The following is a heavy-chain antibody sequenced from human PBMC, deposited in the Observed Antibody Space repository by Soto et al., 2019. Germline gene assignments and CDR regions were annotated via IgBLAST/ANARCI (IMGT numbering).Heavy chain of an antibody. D-gene: IGHD3-3*01. V-gene: IGHV5-51*01. J-gene: IGHJ6*01. CDR1: GYSFTSYW. Sequence: PGKSLKISCKGSGYSFTSYWIVWVRQMTGKGLEWMGIIYPGDSDTRYSPSFQGQVTISADKSISTAYLQWSSLKASDTAMYYCSRQASTIFVFLLYYYDYHRVVVWG. CDR2: IYPGDSDT. CDR3: SRQASTIFVFLLYYYDYHRVVV.